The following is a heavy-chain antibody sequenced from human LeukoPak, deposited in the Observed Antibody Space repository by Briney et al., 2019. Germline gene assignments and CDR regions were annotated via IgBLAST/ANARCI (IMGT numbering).Heavy chain of an antibody. Sequence: GGSLRLSCAASGFTFSSYSMNWVRQAPGKGLEWISYISSSSSTTYYADSVKGRFTISRDNAKNSLYLQMNSLRAEDSALYYCARTRTGFYLDYWGQGTLVTVSS. CDR1: GFTFSSYS. V-gene: IGHV3-48*01. CDR3: ARTRTGFYLDY. CDR2: ISSSSSTT. D-gene: IGHD3-16*02. J-gene: IGHJ4*02.